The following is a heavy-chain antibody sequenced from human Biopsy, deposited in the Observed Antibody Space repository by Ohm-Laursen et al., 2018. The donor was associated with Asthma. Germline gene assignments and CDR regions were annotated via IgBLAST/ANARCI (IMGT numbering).Heavy chain of an antibody. CDR2: ISKDASTQ. V-gene: IGHV3-30*07. D-gene: IGHD1-1*01. CDR1: GFSFSNFA. Sequence: SLRLSCTASGFSFSNFAIHWVRQAPGKGLEWVGVISKDASTQDYADSVKGRFAMARDNSKNMLYLQMNSLRAEDTAVYYCARDLGTTRMDAWGQGTTVTVSS. CDR3: ARDLGTTRMDA. J-gene: IGHJ6*02.